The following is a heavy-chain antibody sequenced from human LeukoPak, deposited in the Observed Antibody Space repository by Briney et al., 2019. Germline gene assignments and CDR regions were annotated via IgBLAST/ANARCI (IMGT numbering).Heavy chain of an antibody. D-gene: IGHD3-22*01. J-gene: IGHJ4*02. CDR3: ARVHDSSSYGMYYFDY. CDR1: SASIRSDY. Sequence: SETLSHTCTVSSASIRSDYWSWIRQPAGKGLQWIGRIDFTGSVNYNPTLRSRLTMSVDTSKNQFSLKVTSVTAADTAVYYCARVHDSSSYGMYYFDYWGPGTLVTVSS. V-gene: IGHV4-4*07. CDR2: IDFTGSV.